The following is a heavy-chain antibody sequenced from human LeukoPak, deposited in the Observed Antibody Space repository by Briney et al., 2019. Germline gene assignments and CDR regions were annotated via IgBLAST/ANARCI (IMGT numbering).Heavy chain of an antibody. CDR2: INPSGGST. CDR1: GYTFTSYG. Sequence: ASVTVSFKASGYTFTSYGISWVRQAPGQGLEWMGIINPSGGSTSYAQKFQGRVTMTRDTSTSTVYMELSSLRSEDTAVYYCALEGYFDYWGQGTLVTVSS. V-gene: IGHV1-46*01. CDR3: ALEGYFDY. J-gene: IGHJ4*02.